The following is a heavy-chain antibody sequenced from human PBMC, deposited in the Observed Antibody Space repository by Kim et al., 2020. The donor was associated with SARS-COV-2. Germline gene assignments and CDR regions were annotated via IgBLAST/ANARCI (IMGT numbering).Heavy chain of an antibody. V-gene: IGHV1-46*01. CDR1: GYTFISYY. CDR2: INPSGGST. J-gene: IGHJ6*02. Sequence: SVKVSCKTSGYTFISYYMHWVRQAPGQGLEWMGIINPSGGSTSYAQKFQGRVTMTRDTSTSTVYMDLSSLRSEDTAVYYCVSGTVYYGMDVWGQGTTVT. CDR3: VSGTVYYGMDV. D-gene: IGHD1-1*01.